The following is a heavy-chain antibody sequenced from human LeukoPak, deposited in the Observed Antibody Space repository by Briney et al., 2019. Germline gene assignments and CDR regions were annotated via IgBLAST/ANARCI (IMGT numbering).Heavy chain of an antibody. J-gene: IGHJ4*02. Sequence: SVKVSCKASGGTFSSYAISWVRQAPGQGLEWMGGIIRIFGTANYAQKFQGRVTITADKSTSTAYMELSSLRSEDTAVYYCARGFSSSPAQFDYWGQGTLVTVSS. CDR2: IIRIFGTA. CDR1: GGTFSSYA. V-gene: IGHV1-69*06. D-gene: IGHD6-6*01. CDR3: ARGFSSSPAQFDY.